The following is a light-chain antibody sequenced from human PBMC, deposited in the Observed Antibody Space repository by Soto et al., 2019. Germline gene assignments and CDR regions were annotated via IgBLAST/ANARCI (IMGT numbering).Light chain of an antibody. V-gene: IGKV3-11*01. J-gene: IGKJ2*01. CDR3: QRRSDWPPFT. CDR1: QSVGSY. CDR2: DSS. Sequence: EIVLTQSPAILSLSPGERATLSCRASQSVGSYLAWYQQKPGQAPRLLIYDSSNRATGIPARFSGSGSGTDFTLTISSLEPEDFAVYYCQRRSDWPPFTFGPGTKLEIK.